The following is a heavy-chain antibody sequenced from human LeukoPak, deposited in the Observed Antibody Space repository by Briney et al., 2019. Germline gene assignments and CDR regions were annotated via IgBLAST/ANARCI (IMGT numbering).Heavy chain of an antibody. CDR1: GYIFSTYW. Sequence: GESLKISCKGSGYIFSTYWIGWVRQMPGKGLEWMGLIYPGDSDTRYNPSFQGQVTISADKSISTAYLQWSSLKASDTAMYYCARAGYSNRWDGVDYWGQGTLVTVSS. CDR2: IYPGDSDT. J-gene: IGHJ4*02. D-gene: IGHD2/OR15-2a*01. CDR3: ARAGYSNRWDGVDY. V-gene: IGHV5-51*01.